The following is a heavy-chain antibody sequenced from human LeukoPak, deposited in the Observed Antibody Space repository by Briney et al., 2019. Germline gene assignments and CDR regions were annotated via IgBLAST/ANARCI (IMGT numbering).Heavy chain of an antibody. J-gene: IGHJ5*02. V-gene: IGHV4-59*01. CDR2: IYYSGNT. CDR1: SVSISTYY. D-gene: IGHD6-13*01. CDR3: ATQPAGPASWFDP. Sequence: SETLSLTCSVSSVSISTYYWIWIRQAPGKGLEWIGFIYYSGNTNYNPSLKSRATIFLDTSKNQFSLKLSSVTAADTAVYYCATQPAGPASWFDPWGQGTLVTVSP.